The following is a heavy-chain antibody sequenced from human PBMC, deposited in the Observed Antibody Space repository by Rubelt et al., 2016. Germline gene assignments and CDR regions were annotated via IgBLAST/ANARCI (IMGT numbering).Heavy chain of an antibody. Sequence: QVQLQESGPGLVKPSETLSLTCTVSGGSISSYYWSWIRQPPGKGLEWLGYIYYTGSTTYNPSLKSRVAISVDTSKNQFSLKLSSVTAAETAVYYCARHLRSGSGYYSPFVYWGQGTLVTVSS. V-gene: IGHV4-59*08. D-gene: IGHD3-22*01. CDR3: ARHLRSGSGYYSPFVY. J-gene: IGHJ4*02. CDR1: GGSISSYY. CDR2: IYYTGST.